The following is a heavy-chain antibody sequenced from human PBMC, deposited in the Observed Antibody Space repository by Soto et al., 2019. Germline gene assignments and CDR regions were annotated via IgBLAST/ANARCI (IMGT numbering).Heavy chain of an antibody. V-gene: IGHV4-31*03. CDR2: IYYSGST. D-gene: IGHD3-3*01. CDR1: GGSISSGDYY. J-gene: IGHJ5*02. CDR3: ARWWSGSRQGFDP. Sequence: QVQLQESGPGLVKPSQTLSLTCTVSGGSISSGDYYWSWIRQHPGKGLEWIGYIYYSGSTYYNPSRKSRVTISVDTSKNQFSLKLSSVTDADTAVYYCARWWSGSRQGFDPWGQGTLVTVSS.